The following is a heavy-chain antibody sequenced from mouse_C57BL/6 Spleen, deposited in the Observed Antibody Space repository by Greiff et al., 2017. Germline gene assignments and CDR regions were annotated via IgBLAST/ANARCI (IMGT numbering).Heavy chain of an antibody. CDR3: AREGDGSSSWFAY. D-gene: IGHD1-1*01. V-gene: IGHV1-55*01. J-gene: IGHJ3*01. CDR1: GYTFTSYW. Sequence: VKLQQPGAELVKPGASVKMSCKASGYTFTSYWITWVKQRPGQGLEWIGDIYPGSGSTNYNEKFKSKATLTVDTSSSTAYMQLSSLTSEDSAVYYCAREGDGSSSWFAYWGQGTLVTVSA. CDR2: IYPGSGST.